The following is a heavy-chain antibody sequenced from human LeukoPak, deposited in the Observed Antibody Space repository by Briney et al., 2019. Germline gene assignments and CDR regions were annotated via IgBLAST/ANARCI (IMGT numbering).Heavy chain of an antibody. CDR3: AREHYDTLTGVDYYFDY. Sequence: GGSLRLSCAASGFTFSSYSMNWVRQAPGKGLEWVSSISSSSSYIYYADSVKGRFTISRDNAKNSLYLQMNSLRAEDTAVYYCAREHYDTLTGVDYYFDYWGQGTLVTVSS. CDR1: GFTFSSYS. CDR2: ISSSSSYI. V-gene: IGHV3-21*01. J-gene: IGHJ4*02. D-gene: IGHD3-9*01.